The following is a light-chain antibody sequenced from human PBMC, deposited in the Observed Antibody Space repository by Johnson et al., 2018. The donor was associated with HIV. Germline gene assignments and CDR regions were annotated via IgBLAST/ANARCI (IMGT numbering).Light chain of an antibody. J-gene: IGLJ1*01. CDR3: GTWDNSLSTGGV. V-gene: IGLV1-51*02. Sequence: QSVLTQPPSVSAAPGQKVTISCSGSSSNIGNNYVSWYQQLPATAPKLLIYENNKRPSGIPDRFSGSKSGTSATLGITGLQTGDEADYYCGTWDNSLSTGGVFGTGTKVTVL. CDR2: ENN. CDR1: SSNIGNNY.